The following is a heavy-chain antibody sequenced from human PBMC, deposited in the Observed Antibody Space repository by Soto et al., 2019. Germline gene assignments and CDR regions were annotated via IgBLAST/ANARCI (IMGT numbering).Heavy chain of an antibody. J-gene: IGHJ4*02. CDR1: GYTLTNYA. CDR3: ARDCTGGSCFCIY. CDR2: INTYNGNS. Sequence: QVQLVQSAAEVKKPGASVKVSCKASGYTLTNYAISWVRQAPGQGPEWMGWINTYNGNSNYAQKFQGRVTMTTDTXTNTAYMGLRSLTSDDTAVYYCARDCTGGSCFCIYWGQGTLVTVSS. D-gene: IGHD2-15*01. V-gene: IGHV1-18*01.